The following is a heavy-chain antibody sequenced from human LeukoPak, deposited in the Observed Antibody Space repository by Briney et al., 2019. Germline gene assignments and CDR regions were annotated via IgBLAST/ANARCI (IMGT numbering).Heavy chain of an antibody. Sequence: GSLRLSCAASAMTFSSYTMNWVRQAPGKGLEWISYISSTGSTIYYADSMKGRFTISRDNAKNSLYLQMHSLRDEGTAVYYCARRRPGWHFDYWGQGTLVTVSS. CDR1: AMTFSSYT. V-gene: IGHV3-48*02. D-gene: IGHD6-19*01. CDR2: ISSTGSTI. J-gene: IGHJ4*02. CDR3: ARRRPGWHFDY.